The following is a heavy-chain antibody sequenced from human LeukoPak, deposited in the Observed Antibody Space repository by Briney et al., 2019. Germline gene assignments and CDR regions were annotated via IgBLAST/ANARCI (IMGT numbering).Heavy chain of an antibody. D-gene: IGHD4-17*01. CDR2: IYYSGST. CDR1: GGSISSYY. CDR3: ARDLYGDYVGAPFQH. J-gene: IGHJ1*01. Sequence: SETLSLTCTVSGGSISSYYWSWIRQPPGKGLEWIGYIYYSGSTNYNPSLKSRVTISVDTSKNQFSLKLSSVTAADTAVYYCARDLYGDYVGAPFQHWGQGTLVTASS. V-gene: IGHV4-59*08.